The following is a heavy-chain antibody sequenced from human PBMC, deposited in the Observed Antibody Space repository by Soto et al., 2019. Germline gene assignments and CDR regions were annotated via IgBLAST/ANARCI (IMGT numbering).Heavy chain of an antibody. CDR1: GFTFSSYS. V-gene: IGHV3-21*01. D-gene: IGHD1-1*01. J-gene: IGHJ4*02. CDR3: ARDSASTTYTDY. Sequence: GGSLRLSCAASGFTFSSYSMNWVRQAPGKGLEWVSSISSSSSYIYYADSVKGRFTISRDNAKNSLYLQMNSLRAEDTAVYYCARDSASTTYTDYWGQGTLVTVSS. CDR2: ISSSSSYI.